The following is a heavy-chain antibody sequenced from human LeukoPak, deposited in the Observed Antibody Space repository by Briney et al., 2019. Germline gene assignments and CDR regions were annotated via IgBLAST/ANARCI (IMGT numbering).Heavy chain of an antibody. CDR3: ARAGRWEGRPHAFDI. J-gene: IGHJ3*02. CDR1: GGSISSYY. D-gene: IGHD1-26*01. CDR2: IYYSGIT. Sequence: SETLSLTCNVSGGSISSYYWNWIRQPPGKGLEWIGYIYYSGITNYDPSLKSRVTISVDTSKNQFSLKLTSVTAADTAVYYCARAGRWEGRPHAFDIWGQGTMVTVSS. V-gene: IGHV4-59*01.